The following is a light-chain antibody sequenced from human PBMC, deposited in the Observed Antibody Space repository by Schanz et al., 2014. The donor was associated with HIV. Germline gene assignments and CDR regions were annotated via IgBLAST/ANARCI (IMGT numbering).Light chain of an antibody. CDR1: SSNVGGYNY. CDR3: SSYTSSSTLV. CDR2: EVD. Sequence: QSALTQPPSASGSRGQSVAISCTGSSSNVGGYNYVSWYQQHPGKAPKLMIYEVDKRPSGVPDRFSGSKSGNTASLTISGLQAEDEADYYCSSYTSSSTLVFGGGTKLTVL. V-gene: IGLV2-8*01. J-gene: IGLJ2*01.